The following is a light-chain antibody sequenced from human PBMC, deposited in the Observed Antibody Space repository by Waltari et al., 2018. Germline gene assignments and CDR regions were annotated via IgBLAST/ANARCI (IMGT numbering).Light chain of an antibody. CDR3: TSRDFTGTVF. V-gene: IGLV3-19*01. CDR1: SLRTYD. CDR2: GKN. Sequence: SSELTQDPAVSVALGQTVRITCQGDSLRTYDASWYQQKPGQAPLLIIYGKNRRPSGIPDRFSGSTSGTTSSLTITGAQAEDEADYHCTSRDFTGTVFFGGGTKVTVL. J-gene: IGLJ2*01.